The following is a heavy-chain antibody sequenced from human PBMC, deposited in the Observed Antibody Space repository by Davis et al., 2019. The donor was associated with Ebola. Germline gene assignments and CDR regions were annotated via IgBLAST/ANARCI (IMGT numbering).Heavy chain of an antibody. V-gene: IGHV3-73*01. Sequence: GESLKISCAASGFTFSGSAMHWVRQASGNGLEWVGRIRSKANSYATAYAASVKGRFTISRDDSKNTAYLQMNSLKTEDTAVYYCTATVTTDYWGQGTLVTVSS. CDR2: IRSKANSYAT. J-gene: IGHJ4*02. D-gene: IGHD4-17*01. CDR1: GFTFSGSA. CDR3: TATVTTDY.